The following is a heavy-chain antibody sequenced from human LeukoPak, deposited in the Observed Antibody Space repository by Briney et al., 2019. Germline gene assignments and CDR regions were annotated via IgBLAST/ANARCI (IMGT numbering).Heavy chain of an antibody. D-gene: IGHD3-22*01. CDR2: ISGDSSDI. CDR1: GFTFTTYG. J-gene: IGHJ4*02. CDR3: ARRGYSDSSGYDY. Sequence: PGGSLRLSCSASGFTFTTYGMNWVRQAPGKGLEWVSSISGDSSDIYYADSVMGRSTISRDNAKNSVYLQINSLRAEDTAIYYCARRGYSDSSGYDYWGQGTLVTVSS. V-gene: IGHV3-21*01.